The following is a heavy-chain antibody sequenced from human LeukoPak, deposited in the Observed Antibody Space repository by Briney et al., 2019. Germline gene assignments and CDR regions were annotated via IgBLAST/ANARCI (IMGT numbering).Heavy chain of an antibody. CDR2: ISWNSGSI. J-gene: IGHJ4*02. CDR3: AKDSSSSYYFNY. Sequence: GGSLRLSCAASGFTFDDYAMYWVRQAPGKGLEWVSGISWNSGSIGYADSVKGRFTISRDNAKNSLYLQMNNLGAEDTALYYCAKDSSSSYYFNYWGQGTLVTVSS. V-gene: IGHV3-9*01. D-gene: IGHD6-6*01. CDR1: GFTFDDYA.